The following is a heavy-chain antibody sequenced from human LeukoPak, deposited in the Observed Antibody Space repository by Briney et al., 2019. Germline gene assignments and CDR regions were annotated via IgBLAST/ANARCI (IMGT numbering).Heavy chain of an antibody. D-gene: IGHD6-19*01. CDR2: ISAYNGNT. V-gene: IGHV1-18*01. CDR3: AREYSSGWFYYYYYGMDV. Sequence: RASVKVSCTASGYTFTSYGISWVRQAPGQGLEWMGWISAYNGNTNYAQKLQGRVTMTTDTSTSTAYMELRSLRSDDTAVYYCAREYSSGWFYYYYYGMDVWGQGTTVTVSS. CDR1: GYTFTSYG. J-gene: IGHJ6*02.